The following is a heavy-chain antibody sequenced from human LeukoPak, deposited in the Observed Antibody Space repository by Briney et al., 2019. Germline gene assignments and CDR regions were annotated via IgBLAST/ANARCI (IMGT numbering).Heavy chain of an antibody. CDR2: IVVGSGNT. Sequence: GTSVKVSCKASGFTFTSSAVRWVRQARGQRLEWIGWIVVGSGNTNYAQKFQERVTITRDMSTSTAYMELSSLRSEDTAVYYCAADGNSGSYPFDYWGQGTLVTVSS. CDR3: AADGNSGSYPFDY. J-gene: IGHJ4*02. CDR1: GFTFTSSA. V-gene: IGHV1-58*01. D-gene: IGHD1-26*01.